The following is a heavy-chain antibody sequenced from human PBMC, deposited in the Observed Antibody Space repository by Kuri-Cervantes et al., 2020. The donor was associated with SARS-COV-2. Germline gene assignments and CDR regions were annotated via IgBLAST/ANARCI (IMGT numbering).Heavy chain of an antibody. J-gene: IGHJ3*02. Sequence: ASVKVSCKASGYTFTSYDINWVRQATGQGLEWMGWMNPNSGNTGYAQKFQGRVTMTRDTSISTAYMELSRLRSDDTAVYYCARGRALTIFGVVTGSYGAFDIWGQGTMVTVSS. D-gene: IGHD3-3*01. CDR1: GYTFTSYD. CDR3: ARGRALTIFGVVTGSYGAFDI. V-gene: IGHV1-8*01. CDR2: MNPNSGNT.